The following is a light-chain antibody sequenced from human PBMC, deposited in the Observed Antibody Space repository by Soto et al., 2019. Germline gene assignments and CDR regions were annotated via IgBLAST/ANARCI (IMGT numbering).Light chain of an antibody. CDR1: GSEVGSVNL. CDR3: CSYAGTDFPWV. Sequence: QSVLTQPASVSGSPGQSITISCTATGSEVGSVNLVSWYQHHPGKAPKLLFYEYTRGPSGVPIRMSASKSGNTASLTISGPQAEDEADYYCCSYAGTDFPWVFGGGTKVTVL. V-gene: IGLV2-23*01. CDR2: EYT. J-gene: IGLJ3*02.